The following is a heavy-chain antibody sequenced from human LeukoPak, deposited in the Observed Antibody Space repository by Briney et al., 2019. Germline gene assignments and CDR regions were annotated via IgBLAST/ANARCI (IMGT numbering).Heavy chain of an antibody. V-gene: IGHV3-23*01. J-gene: IGHJ4*02. CDR1: GFTFSSYA. Sequence: GGSLRLSCAVSGFTFSSYAISWVRQAPGKGLEWVSAISGSGGSTYYADSVKGRFTISRDNSKNTLYLQMNSLRADDTAVYYCANDPRRGYCSSTSCYLGLYFDFWGQGTLVTVSS. CDR3: ANDPRRGYCSSTSCYLGLYFDF. D-gene: IGHD2-2*01. CDR2: ISGSGGST.